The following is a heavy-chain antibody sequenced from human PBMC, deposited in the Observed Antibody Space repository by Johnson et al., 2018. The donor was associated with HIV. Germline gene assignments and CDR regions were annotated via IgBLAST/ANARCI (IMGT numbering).Heavy chain of an antibody. CDR3: ARDGRGLDAFDI. CDR1: GFTFSSYG. J-gene: IGHJ3*02. V-gene: IGHV3-30*02. D-gene: IGHD3/OR15-3a*01. CDR2: IRYDGSNK. Sequence: QVQLVESGGGVVQPGGSLRLSCAASGFTFSSYGMHWVRQAPGKGLEWVAFIRYDGSNKYYADSVKGRFTISRDNAKNSLYLQMNSLRAEDPAVYYCARDGRGLDAFDIWGQGTMVTVSS.